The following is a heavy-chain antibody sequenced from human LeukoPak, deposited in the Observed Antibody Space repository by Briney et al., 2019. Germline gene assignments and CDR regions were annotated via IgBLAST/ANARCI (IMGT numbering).Heavy chain of an antibody. Sequence: GGSLRLSCAASAFTFSSYSMNWVRQAPGKGLEWVSVIYSGGTTYYADSIKGRFTISRDNSKNTLYLQMNSLRAEDTAVYYCAGRYDSSGYPLHWGQGTLVTVSS. V-gene: IGHV3-53*01. D-gene: IGHD3-22*01. CDR1: AFTFSSYS. CDR3: AGRYDSSGYPLH. CDR2: IYSGGTT. J-gene: IGHJ4*02.